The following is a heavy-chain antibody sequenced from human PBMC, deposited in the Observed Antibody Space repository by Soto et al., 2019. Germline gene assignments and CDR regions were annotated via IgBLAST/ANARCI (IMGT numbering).Heavy chain of an antibody. D-gene: IGHD2-15*01. CDR1: GFSLSTRGMC. CDR3: ARQVVVAGIREYYYYGMDV. V-gene: IGHV2-70*01. Sequence: SGPTLVNPTQTLTLTCTFSGFSLSTRGMCVSWIRQPPGKALEWLALIDWDDDKYYSTSLKTRLTISKDTSKNQVVLTMTNMDPVDTATYYCARQVVVAGIREYYYYGMDVWGQGTTVTVSS. J-gene: IGHJ6*02. CDR2: IDWDDDK.